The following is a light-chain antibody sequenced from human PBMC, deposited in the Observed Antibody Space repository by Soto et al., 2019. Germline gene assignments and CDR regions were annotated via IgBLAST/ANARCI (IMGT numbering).Light chain of an antibody. J-gene: IGKJ1*01. CDR3: LQHSSYPWT. Sequence: DIQMTQSSSAMSASLGDRVTITCRASQGIGNYLAWFQQKPGKVPKRLIYTASSLQSGVPSRFSGSGSGTEFPLTVSSLQPEDFAADYCLQHSSYPWTFSPGTQVEIK. CDR2: TAS. V-gene: IGKV1-17*03. CDR1: QGIGNY.